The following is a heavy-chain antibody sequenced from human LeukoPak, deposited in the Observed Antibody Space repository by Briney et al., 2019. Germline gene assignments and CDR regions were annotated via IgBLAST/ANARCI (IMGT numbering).Heavy chain of an antibody. CDR3: ARDYPNPWGTVAGTIDY. J-gene: IGHJ4*02. CDR1: GYTFTGYF. D-gene: IGHD6-19*01. CDR2: INTNTGNP. Sequence: VASVKVSCKASGYTFTGYFMHWVRQAPGQGLEWMGWINTNTGNPTYAQGFTGRFVFSLDTSVSTAYLQISSLKAEDTAVYYCARDYPNPWGTVAGTIDYWGQGTLVTVSS. V-gene: IGHV7-4-1*02.